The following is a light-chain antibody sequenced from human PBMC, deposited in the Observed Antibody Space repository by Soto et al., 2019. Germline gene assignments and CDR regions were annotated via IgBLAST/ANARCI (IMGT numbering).Light chain of an antibody. CDR1: QSVSSSH. Sequence: EIVLTQSPGTLSLSPGERATLSCRASQSVSSSHLAWYQQKPGQAPRLLIYGASSRATGIPDRFSGSGSGTDFTLTISRLEPEDFAVYYCQQHGTSPSWTFGQGTKVEIK. CDR3: QQHGTSPSWT. V-gene: IGKV3-20*01. CDR2: GAS. J-gene: IGKJ1*01.